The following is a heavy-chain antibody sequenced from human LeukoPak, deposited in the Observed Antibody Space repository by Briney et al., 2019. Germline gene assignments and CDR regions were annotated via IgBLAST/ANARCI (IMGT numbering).Heavy chain of an antibody. CDR3: ARDYYYDSSGYSYYFDY. D-gene: IGHD3-22*01. Sequence: PSETLSLTCTVSGGSISSGSYDWYWIRQPAGKGLEWIGHIYTSGSSNYSPSLKSRVTISVDTSKNQFSLKLSSVTAADTAVYYCARDYYYDSSGYSYYFDYWGQGTLVTVSS. V-gene: IGHV4-61*09. J-gene: IGHJ4*02. CDR1: GGSISSGSYD. CDR2: IYTSGSS.